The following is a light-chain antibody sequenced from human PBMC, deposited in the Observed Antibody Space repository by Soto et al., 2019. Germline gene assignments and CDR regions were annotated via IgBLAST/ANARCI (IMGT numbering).Light chain of an antibody. V-gene: IGKV4-1*01. CDR3: QQYYSTPLT. Sequence: IVMTKSPDSLAVSLGEKATINCKSSQSVLYSSNNKNYLAWYQQKPGQPPNLLIYWASTRESGVPDRFSGSGSGTDFTLTISSLQAEDVAVYYCQQYYSTPLTFGGGTEVEIK. J-gene: IGKJ4*01. CDR2: WAS. CDR1: QSVLYSSNNKNY.